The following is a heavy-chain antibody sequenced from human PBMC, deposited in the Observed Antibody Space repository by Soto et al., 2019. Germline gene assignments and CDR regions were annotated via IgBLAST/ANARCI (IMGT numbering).Heavy chain of an antibody. D-gene: IGHD2-2*01. CDR2: IIPIFGTA. V-gene: IGHV1-69*13. CDR1: GGTFSSYA. J-gene: IGHJ5*02. CDR3: ARTHCSSTSCYVRWFDP. Sequence: SVKVSCKASGGTFSSYAISWVRQAPGQGLEWMGGIIPIFGTANYAQKLQGRDTITADESTSTAYMELSNLRSEDTAVCYCARTHCSSTSCYVRWFDPWGQGTLVTVSS.